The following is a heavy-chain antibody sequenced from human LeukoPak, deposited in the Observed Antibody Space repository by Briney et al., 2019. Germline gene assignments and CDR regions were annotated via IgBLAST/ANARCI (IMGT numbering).Heavy chain of an antibody. Sequence: GGSLRLSCAASGFTFSSYGMHWVRQAPGKGLEWVAFIRYDGSNKYYADSVKGRFTISRDNSKNTLYLQMNSLRAEDTAVYYRAKDMRYCSGGSCYSDYMDVWGKGTTVTISS. V-gene: IGHV3-30*02. J-gene: IGHJ6*03. D-gene: IGHD2-15*01. CDR1: GFTFSSYG. CDR3: AKDMRYCSGGSCYSDYMDV. CDR2: IRYDGSNK.